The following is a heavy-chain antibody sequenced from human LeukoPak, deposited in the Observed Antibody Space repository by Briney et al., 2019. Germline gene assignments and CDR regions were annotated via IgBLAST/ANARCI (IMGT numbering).Heavy chain of an antibody. J-gene: IGHJ4*02. D-gene: IGHD3-3*01. V-gene: IGHV1-18*01. CDR1: GYTFTSYG. Sequence: GASVKVSCKASGYTFTSYGISWVRQAPGQGLEWMGWISAYNGNTNYAQKLQGRVTMTTDTSTSTAYMELRSLRSDDTAVYYCARERWALYDFWSGVPIFDYWGQGTLVTVSS. CDR3: ARERWALYDFWSGVPIFDY. CDR2: ISAYNGNT.